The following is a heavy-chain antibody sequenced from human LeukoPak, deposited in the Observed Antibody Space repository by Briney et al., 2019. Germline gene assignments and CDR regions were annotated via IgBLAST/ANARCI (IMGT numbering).Heavy chain of an antibody. Sequence: QTGGSLRLSCAASGFTFSSYSMNWVRQAPGKGLEWVSYISSSSSTIYYADSVKGRFTISRDNAKNSLYLQMNSLRAEDTAVYCCARGLCSGGSCYSLTYYYYGMDVWGQGTTVTVSS. CDR2: ISSSSSTI. D-gene: IGHD2-15*01. CDR1: GFTFSSYS. CDR3: ARGLCSGGSCYSLTYYYYGMDV. V-gene: IGHV3-48*01. J-gene: IGHJ6*02.